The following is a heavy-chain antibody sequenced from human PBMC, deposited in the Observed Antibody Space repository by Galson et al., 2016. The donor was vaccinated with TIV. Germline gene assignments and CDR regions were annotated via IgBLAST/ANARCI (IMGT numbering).Heavy chain of an antibody. D-gene: IGHD3-10*01. J-gene: IGHJ5*02. V-gene: IGHV4-34*01. CDR2: INHFRSS. CDR3: ARLTDNYGSGRYPRFDP. Sequence: SETLSLTCGVYGGSVSGYYWGWFRQPPGKGLEWIGEINHFRSSNYNPSLKSRLPISIDTPKKQFSLRRRSVTAADTAVYYCARLTDNYGSGRYPRFDPWGQGTQVAVSS. CDR1: GGSVSGYY.